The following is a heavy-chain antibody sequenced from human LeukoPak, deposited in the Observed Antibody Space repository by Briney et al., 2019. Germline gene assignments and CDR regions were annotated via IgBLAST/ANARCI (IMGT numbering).Heavy chain of an antibody. J-gene: IGHJ6*04. CDR3: ARDTGAAKDYYYYGMDV. CDR1: GFTFSSIW. Sequence: GRSLSLSCAVSGFTFSSIWMSWVRQAPGKGRGWVDNIQQDGSEKYYVDSVKGRFTISRDNAKNSLYLQMNSLRAEDTAVYYCARDTGAAKDYYYYGMDVWGKGTTVTVSS. V-gene: IGHV3-7*03. CDR2: IQQDGSEK. D-gene: IGHD2-15*01.